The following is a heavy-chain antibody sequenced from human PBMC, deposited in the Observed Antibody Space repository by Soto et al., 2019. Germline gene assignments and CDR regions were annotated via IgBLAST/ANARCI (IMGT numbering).Heavy chain of an antibody. CDR3: ARDGRYFDWLAMGDAFDI. V-gene: IGHV1-18*01. CDR2: ISANNGNT. J-gene: IGHJ3*02. CDR1: GYTFTSYA. Sequence: QVQLVQSGAEVKKPGASVKVSCKASGYTFTSYAISWVRQPPGQGLKWMGWISANNGNTNYAQKLQGRVTMTTDTSTSTAYMELRSLRSDDTAVYYCARDGRYFDWLAMGDAFDIWGQGTMVTVSS. D-gene: IGHD3-9*01.